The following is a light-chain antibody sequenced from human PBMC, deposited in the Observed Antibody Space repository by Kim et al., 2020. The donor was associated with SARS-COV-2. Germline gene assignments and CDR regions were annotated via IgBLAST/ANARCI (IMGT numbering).Light chain of an antibody. J-gene: IGKJ3*01. CDR3: QQYNNWPPLT. CDR2: GAS. CDR1: QSVGRS. V-gene: IGKV3-15*01. Sequence: SPGESAPLSCRASQSVGRSLGGCQQKAGEAPRLVIYGASTRATSGPARFSGSGYGTEFTLTISSLQSEDFAVYYCQQYNNWPPLTFGPGTKVDIK.